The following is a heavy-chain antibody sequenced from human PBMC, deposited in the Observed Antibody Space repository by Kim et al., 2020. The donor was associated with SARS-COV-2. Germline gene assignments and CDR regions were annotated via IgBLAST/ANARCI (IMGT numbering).Heavy chain of an antibody. CDR2: IYYSGST. CDR3: ATLRGHYFDI. V-gene: IGHV4-31*03. CDR1: GGSISNDIYY. J-gene: IGHJ3*02. Sequence: SETLSLTCTVSGGSISNDIYYWNWIRQHPGLGLEWIGYIYYSGSTYYNPSLKSRVSISVNTSKNHFSLQLISVTAADTAVYYCATLRGHYFDIWGQGTMVTVSS. D-gene: IGHD3-16*01.